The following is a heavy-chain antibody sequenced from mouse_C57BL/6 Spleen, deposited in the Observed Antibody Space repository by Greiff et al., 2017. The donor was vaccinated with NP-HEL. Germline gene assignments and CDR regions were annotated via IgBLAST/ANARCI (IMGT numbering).Heavy chain of an antibody. D-gene: IGHD2-4*01. J-gene: IGHJ3*01. CDR1: GFTFSSYT. CDR2: ISGGGGNT. CDR3: ARHGYDYDGAWFAY. V-gene: IGHV5-9*01. Sequence: EVMLVESGGGLVKPGGSLKLSCAASGFTFSSYTMSWVRQTPEKRLEWVATISGGGGNTYYPDSVKGRFTISRDNAKKTLYLQMSGLRSEDTALYYCARHGYDYDGAWFAYWGQGTLVTVSA.